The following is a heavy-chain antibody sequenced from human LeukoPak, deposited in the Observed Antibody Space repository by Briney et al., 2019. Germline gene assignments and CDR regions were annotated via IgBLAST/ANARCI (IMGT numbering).Heavy chain of an antibody. CDR3: ARRNDFDI. J-gene: IGHJ3*02. V-gene: IGHV4-4*08. Sequence: SETLSLTCTVSGCSITGYHWSWIRQPPGKGLEWIGYIYSSGSTEYKPSLKSRATISADTSKNQFSLKLTSVTAADTAIYYCARRNDFDIWGQGTMVTVS. CDR2: IYSSGST. CDR1: GCSITGYH.